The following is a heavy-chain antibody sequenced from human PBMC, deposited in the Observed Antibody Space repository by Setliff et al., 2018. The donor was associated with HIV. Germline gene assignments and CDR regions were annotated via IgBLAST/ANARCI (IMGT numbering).Heavy chain of an antibody. J-gene: IGHJ6*02. V-gene: IGHV3-9*01. CDR1: GFNIEEYA. Sequence: GGSLRLSCVASGFNIEEYAMAWVRQVPGKGLEWVSSVSWNSVKIDYADSVKGRFTISRDNAKNTLYLQMNRLRAEDTAVYYCAREDQLLSGHYYYNGMDVWGQGTTVTVSS. CDR2: VSWNSVKI. D-gene: IGHD2-2*01. CDR3: AREDQLLSGHYYYNGMDV.